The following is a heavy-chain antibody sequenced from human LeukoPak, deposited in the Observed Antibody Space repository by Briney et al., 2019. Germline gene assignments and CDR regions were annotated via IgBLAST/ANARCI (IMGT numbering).Heavy chain of an antibody. D-gene: IGHD2-2*01. Sequence: GASVKVSCKASGGTFSSYAISWVRQAPGQGLEWMGWINTNTGNPTYAQGFTGRFVFSLDTSVSTAYLQISSLKAEDTAVYYCARASDIVVVPAASPFDYWGQGTLVTVSS. CDR3: ARASDIVVVPAASPFDY. J-gene: IGHJ4*02. V-gene: IGHV7-4-1*02. CDR2: INTNTGNP. CDR1: GGTFSSYA.